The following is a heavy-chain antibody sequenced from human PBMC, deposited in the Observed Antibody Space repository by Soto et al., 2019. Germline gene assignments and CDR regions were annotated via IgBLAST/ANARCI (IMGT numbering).Heavy chain of an antibody. D-gene: IGHD3-22*01. Sequence: AGGSLRLSCAASGFTFSSYGMHWVRQAPGKGLEWVAVIWYDGSNKYYADSVKGRFTISRDNSKNTLYLQMNSLRAEDTAVYYCAREGVTYYYDSSGYYPFDYWGQGTLVTVSS. J-gene: IGHJ4*02. CDR1: GFTFSSYG. CDR2: IWYDGSNK. CDR3: AREGVTYYYDSSGYYPFDY. V-gene: IGHV3-33*01.